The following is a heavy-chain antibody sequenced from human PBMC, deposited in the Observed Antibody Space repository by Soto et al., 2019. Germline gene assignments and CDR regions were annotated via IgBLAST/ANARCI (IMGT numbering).Heavy chain of an antibody. V-gene: IGHV3-33*01. CDR3: ATRPAPLGATLPYFDY. D-gene: IGHD1-26*01. CDR1: GFTFSSYG. J-gene: IGHJ4*02. CDR2: IWYDGSNN. Sequence: PGGSLRLSCAASGFTFSSYGMHWVRQAPGKGLEWVAVIWYDGSNNDYADSVKGRFTISRDNSKNTLYLQMNSLRAEDTAVYYCATRPAPLGATLPYFDYWGQGTLVTVSS.